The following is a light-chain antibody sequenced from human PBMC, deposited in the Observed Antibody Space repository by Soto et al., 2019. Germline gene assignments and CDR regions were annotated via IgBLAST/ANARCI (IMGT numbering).Light chain of an antibody. V-gene: IGKV1-33*01. Sequence: DIPMTQSPSSLSASVGDRVTITCQASQDITSDLHWYQQKPGKAPKLLIYDASTLEMGVPSRFSGSGSGTDFTFTINSLQPEDFATYYCQQYADLPLTFGGGTKVEI. CDR2: DAS. CDR1: QDITSD. CDR3: QQYADLPLT. J-gene: IGKJ4*01.